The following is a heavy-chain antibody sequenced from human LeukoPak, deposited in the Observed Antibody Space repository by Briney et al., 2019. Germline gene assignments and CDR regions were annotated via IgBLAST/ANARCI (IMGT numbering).Heavy chain of an antibody. V-gene: IGHV4-61*02. CDR3: ARLGDFWSGYYISY. Sequence: PSQTLSLTCIVSGGSISSGSYYWSWIRQPAGKGLEWIGRIYTSGSTNYNPSLKSRVTISVDTSKNQFALKLSSVTAADTAVYYCARLGDFWSGYYISYWGQGTLVTVSS. J-gene: IGHJ4*02. D-gene: IGHD3-3*01. CDR2: IYTSGST. CDR1: GGSISSGSYY.